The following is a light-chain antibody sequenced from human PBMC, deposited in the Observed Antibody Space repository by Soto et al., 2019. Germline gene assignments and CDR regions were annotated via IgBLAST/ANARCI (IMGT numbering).Light chain of an antibody. CDR1: QSVSSSY. J-gene: IGKJ1*01. V-gene: IGKV3-20*01. Sequence: IVLTQSPGTLSLSPRERATLSCRASQSVSSSYLAWYQQKPGQAPSLLIYGASCRATGIPDRFSGSGSGTDFTLTISRLEPEDFAVYYCQQYGSSPTFGQGTKVEIK. CDR2: GAS. CDR3: QQYGSSPT.